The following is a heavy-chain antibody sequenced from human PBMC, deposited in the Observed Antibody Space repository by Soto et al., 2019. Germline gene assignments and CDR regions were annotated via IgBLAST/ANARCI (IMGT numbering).Heavy chain of an antibody. CDR3: AREGSSDAYDI. CDR2: ISSSGSSR. V-gene: IGHV3-48*03. D-gene: IGHD3-10*01. CDR1: GFTFSTSQ. Sequence: EVQLVESGGGLVQPGGSLRLSCAASGFTFSTSQMNWVRQAPGKGLEWLSYISSSGSSRYYADSVKGRFTIARDNAKNSLYLQMNRLRVEDTAFYYCAREGSSDAYDIWGQGTKVTVSS. J-gene: IGHJ3*02.